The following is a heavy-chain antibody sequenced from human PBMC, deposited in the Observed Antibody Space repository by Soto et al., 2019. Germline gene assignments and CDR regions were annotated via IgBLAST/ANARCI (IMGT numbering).Heavy chain of an antibody. CDR3: ARHRGPAPVY. V-gene: IGHV4-39*01. CDR1: GGSISGYY. J-gene: IGHJ4*02. D-gene: IGHD3-10*01. Sequence: PXATLSLTCTVSGGSISGYYWTWIRQPPGKGLEWVGSLFYGGTTDYNPSLKSRLTMSLDTSKNHFSLKLRSVTAADTAVYYCARHRGPAPVYWGQGTLVTVSS. CDR2: LFYGGTT.